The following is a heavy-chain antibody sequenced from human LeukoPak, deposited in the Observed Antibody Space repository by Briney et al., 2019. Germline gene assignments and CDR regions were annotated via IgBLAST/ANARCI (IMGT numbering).Heavy chain of an antibody. J-gene: IGHJ6*02. CDR3: AKNQVGATTFDYYYYYGMDV. V-gene: IGHV3-23*01. D-gene: IGHD1-26*01. CDR2: ISGSGGST. Sequence: PGGSLRLSCTASGFTFSSYAMSWVRQAPGKGLEWVSAISGSGGSTYYADSVKGRFTISRDNSKNTLYLQMNSLRAEDTAVYYCAKNQVGATTFDYYYYYGMDVWGQGTTVTVSS. CDR1: GFTFSSYA.